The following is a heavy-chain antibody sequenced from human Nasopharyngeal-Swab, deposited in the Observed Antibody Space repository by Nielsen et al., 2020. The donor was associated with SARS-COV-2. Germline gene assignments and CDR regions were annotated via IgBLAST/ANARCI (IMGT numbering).Heavy chain of an antibody. Sequence: GESLKISCAASGIFVSGNYMNWVRQAPGMGLEWVSVVYSGGSTFYADSVKGRFTISRDNFKNTLYLQMNNLRPEDTAMYYCASPVFGVVSDAFDLWGQGTMVTVSS. D-gene: IGHD3-3*01. V-gene: IGHV3-53*01. CDR2: VYSGGST. J-gene: IGHJ3*01. CDR1: GIFVSGNY. CDR3: ASPVFGVVSDAFDL.